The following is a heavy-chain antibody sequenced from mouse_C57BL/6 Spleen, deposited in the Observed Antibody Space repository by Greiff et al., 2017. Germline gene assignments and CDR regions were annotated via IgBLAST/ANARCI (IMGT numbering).Heavy chain of an antibody. Sequence: QVQLQRPGAELVKPGASVKLSCKASGYTFTSYWMHWVKQRPGQGLEWIGMIHPNSGSTNYNEKFKSKATLTVDKSSSTAYMQLSSLTSEDSAVYYCAREDYSSRFAYWGQGTLVTVSA. D-gene: IGHD1-1*01. CDR2: IHPNSGST. J-gene: IGHJ3*01. CDR1: GYTFTSYW. CDR3: AREDYSSRFAY. V-gene: IGHV1-64*01.